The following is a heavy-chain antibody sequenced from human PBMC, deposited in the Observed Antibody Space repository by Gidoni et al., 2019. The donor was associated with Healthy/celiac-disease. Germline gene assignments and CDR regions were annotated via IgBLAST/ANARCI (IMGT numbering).Heavy chain of an antibody. D-gene: IGHD2-15*01. V-gene: IGHV4-61*02. CDR3: ARGGRNCSGGSCYSYPYYYYGMDV. Sequence: QVQLQESGPGLVQPSQTLSLTCTVSGGSISSGSYYWSWIRQPAGKGLEWIGRIYTSGSTNYNPSLKSRVTISVDTAKNQFSLKLSSVTAADTAVYYCARGGRNCSGGSCYSYPYYYYGMDVWGQGTTVTVSS. J-gene: IGHJ6*02. CDR2: IYTSGST. CDR1: GGSISSGSYY.